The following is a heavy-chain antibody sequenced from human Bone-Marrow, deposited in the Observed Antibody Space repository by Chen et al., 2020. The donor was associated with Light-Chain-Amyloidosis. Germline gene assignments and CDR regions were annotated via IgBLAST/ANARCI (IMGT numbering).Heavy chain of an antibody. V-gene: IGHV4-31*03. CDR2: IYYGGNS. D-gene: IGHD3-22*01. Sequence: QVQLQESGPGLVKPSQTLSLTCTVSGDSISSGPHYWTWLRQHPGRGLEWIGYIYYGGNSRYNPSLMSRVTISLDTSKNQFSLNLSSVTAADTAVYYCARGTMTSVDWSYYCDFWGQGTLVTVSS. CDR1: GDSISSGPHY. CDR3: ARGTMTSVDWSYYCDF. J-gene: IGHJ4*02.